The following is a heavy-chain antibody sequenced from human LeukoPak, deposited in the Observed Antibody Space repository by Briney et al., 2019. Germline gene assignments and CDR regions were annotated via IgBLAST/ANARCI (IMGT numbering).Heavy chain of an antibody. J-gene: IGHJ1*01. D-gene: IGHD3-10*01. Sequence: PGGSLRLSCAASGFTFSSYAMHWVRQAPGKGLEWVSGISWNSGSIGYADSVKGRFTISRDNAKNSLYLQMNSLRAEDTALYYCAKDPTHYYGSGSFFQHWGQGTLVTVSS. CDR3: AKDPTHYYGSGSFFQH. CDR1: GFTFSSYA. CDR2: ISWNSGSI. V-gene: IGHV3-9*01.